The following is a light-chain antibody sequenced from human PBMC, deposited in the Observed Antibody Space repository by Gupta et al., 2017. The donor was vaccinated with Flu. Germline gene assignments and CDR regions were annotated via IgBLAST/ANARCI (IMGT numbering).Light chain of an antibody. CDR1: QSVSSY. Sequence: FLSPGERATLSCRASQSVSSYLAWYQQKPGQAPRLLIYDASNRATGIPARFSGSGSGTDFTLTISSLEPEDFAVYYCQQRSNWPPKNLLTFGGGTKVEIK. CDR3: QQRSNWPPKNLLT. J-gene: IGKJ4*01. CDR2: DAS. V-gene: IGKV3-11*01.